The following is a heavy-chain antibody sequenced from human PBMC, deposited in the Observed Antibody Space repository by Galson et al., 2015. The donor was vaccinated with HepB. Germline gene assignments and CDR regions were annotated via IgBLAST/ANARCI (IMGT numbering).Heavy chain of an antibody. CDR3: ARGLLAARSALNY. V-gene: IGHV4-34*01. CDR2: INQSGST. D-gene: IGHD6-6*01. Sequence: ETLSLTCAVYGGFFSGYYWTWIRQPPGKGLEWIGEINQSGSTNYNPSLKSRVTITVDTSKKQFSLKLSPVTAADTALYYCARGLLAARSALNYWGQGTLVTVSS. J-gene: IGHJ4*02. CDR1: GGFFSGYY.